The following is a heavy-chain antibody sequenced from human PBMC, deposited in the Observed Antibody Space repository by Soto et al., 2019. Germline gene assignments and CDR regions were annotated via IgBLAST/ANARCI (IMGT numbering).Heavy chain of an antibody. CDR1: GGSITNYY. J-gene: IGHJ6*02. CDR3: ARGSKYYYSGIDV. Sequence: PSETLSLTCTVSGGSITNYYWTWIRQPPGKGLEYIGYIYDTESTNYNPSLKSRVTISVDTSKKQLSLRLSAVSAADTAVYFCARGSKYYYSGIDVWGQGTTVTVS. V-gene: IGHV4-59*01. CDR2: IYDTEST.